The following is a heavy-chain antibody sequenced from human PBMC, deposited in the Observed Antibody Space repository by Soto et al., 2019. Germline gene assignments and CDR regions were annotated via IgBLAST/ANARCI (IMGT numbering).Heavy chain of an antibody. CDR2: IRGSGGST. J-gene: IGHJ5*02. CDR1: GFTFSSYA. D-gene: IGHD3-3*01. CDR3: AKVTVFGVLINWFEL. V-gene: IGHV3-23*01. Sequence: PGGALRLSCAASGFTFSSYAMSWVRQAPGKGLEWVSAIRGSGGSTYYADSVKGRFTISRDHSKNTLYLQMNSLRAEDTAVYYCAKVTVFGVLINWFELWGQGTLVNVSS.